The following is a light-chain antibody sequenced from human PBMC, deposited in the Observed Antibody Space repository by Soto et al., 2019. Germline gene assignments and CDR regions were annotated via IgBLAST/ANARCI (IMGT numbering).Light chain of an antibody. CDR1: QSIRTN. CDR3: QQYGSSPRT. CDR2: GAS. Sequence: EIVLTQSPATLSVSAGGTVTLSCRASQSIRTNVAWYQQIPGQAPRLLVYGASTRATGVPARFSGSGSGIEFTLTISSLQSEDSAVYYCQQYGSSPRTFGQGTKVEVK. J-gene: IGKJ1*01. V-gene: IGKV3-15*01.